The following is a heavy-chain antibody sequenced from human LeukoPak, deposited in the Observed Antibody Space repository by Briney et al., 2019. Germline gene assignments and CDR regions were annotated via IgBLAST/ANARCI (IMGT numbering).Heavy chain of an antibody. J-gene: IGHJ4*02. CDR2: INHSGST. V-gene: IGHV4-34*01. D-gene: IGHD6-19*01. Sequence: SETLSLTCAVYGGSFSGYYWSWIRQPPGKGLEWIGEINHSGSTNYNPSLKSRVTISVDTSKNQFSLKLSSVTAADTAVYYCARTSSGWYKYYFDYWGQGTLVTVSS. CDR1: GGSFSGYY. CDR3: ARTSSGWYKYYFDY.